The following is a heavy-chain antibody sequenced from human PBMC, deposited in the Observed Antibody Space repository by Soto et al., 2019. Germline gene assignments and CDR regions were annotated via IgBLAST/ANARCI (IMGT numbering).Heavy chain of an antibody. J-gene: IGHJ6*03. Sequence: GGSLRLSCAASGFTFSSYSMNWVRQAPGKGLEWVSYISSSSSTIYYADSVKGRFTISRDNAKNSLYLQMNSLRAEDTAVYYCARDPPVVPAAMPKLKIYYYYYMDVWGKGTMVTVSS. D-gene: IGHD2-2*01. CDR2: ISSSSSTI. CDR1: GFTFSSYS. V-gene: IGHV3-48*01. CDR3: ARDPPVVPAAMPKLKIYYYYYMDV.